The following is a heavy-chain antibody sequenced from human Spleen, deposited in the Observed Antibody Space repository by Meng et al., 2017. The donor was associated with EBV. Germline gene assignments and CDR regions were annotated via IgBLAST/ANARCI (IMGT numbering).Heavy chain of an antibody. Sequence: QGQLPESVPCLVKPSETLSLPCTVSGASISTGSYYWTWIRQTPGKGLEWLGYVYFSGSTNYNPSLKSRVTMSIDTSKNQFSLNLRSATAADAAVYFCARGGYGTNYFDPWGQGTLVTVSS. J-gene: IGHJ5*02. CDR2: VYFSGST. CDR3: ARGGYGTNYFDP. V-gene: IGHV4-61*01. D-gene: IGHD4/OR15-4a*01. CDR1: GASISTGSYY.